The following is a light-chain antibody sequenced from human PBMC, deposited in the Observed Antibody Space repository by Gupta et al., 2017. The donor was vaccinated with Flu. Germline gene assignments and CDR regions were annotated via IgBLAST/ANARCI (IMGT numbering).Light chain of an antibody. V-gene: IGLV3-25*02. CDR3: QSADSSGSYV. CDR2: KDI. Sequence: SYELTQPPSVSVSPGQTARITCSGDALPKQYAHWYQQKPGQAPVVVIYKDIERSSGIPERFSGSSSGTTLTLTISGVEADDEADYYCQSADSSGSYVFGTGTKVTVL. J-gene: IGLJ1*01. CDR1: ALPKQY.